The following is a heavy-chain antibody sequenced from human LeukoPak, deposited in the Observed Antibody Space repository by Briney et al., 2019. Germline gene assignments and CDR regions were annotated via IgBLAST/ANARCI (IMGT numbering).Heavy chain of an antibody. Sequence: PGGSLRLSCAASGFIFSDYSMNWVRQAPGKGLEWVSYISSSSSYIYYADSVKGRFTISRDKSKNTLYLQMRSLRAEDTAVYYCMTRDTSGYWGQGTLVTVSS. CDR3: MTRDTSGY. CDR1: GFIFSDYS. CDR2: ISSSSSYI. V-gene: IGHV3-21*01. D-gene: IGHD3-10*01. J-gene: IGHJ4*02.